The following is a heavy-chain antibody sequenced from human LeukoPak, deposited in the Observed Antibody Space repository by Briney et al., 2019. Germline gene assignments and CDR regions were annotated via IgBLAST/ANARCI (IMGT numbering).Heavy chain of an antibody. CDR1: GGSISSGSYC. Sequence: SETLSLTCTVSGGSISSGSYCWSWIRQPAGKGLEWIGHIHISGNTNYNPSLKSRVTISVDTSKNQFSLKLSSVTAADTAVYYCARRSYNSPFRYWGQGTLVTVSS. D-gene: IGHD1-26*01. V-gene: IGHV4-61*09. J-gene: IGHJ4*02. CDR3: ARRSYNSPFRY. CDR2: IHISGNT.